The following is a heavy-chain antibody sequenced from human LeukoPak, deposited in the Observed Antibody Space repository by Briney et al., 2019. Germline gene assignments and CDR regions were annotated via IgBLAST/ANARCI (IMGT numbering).Heavy chain of an antibody. CDR2: ISAYNGNT. CDR1: GYTFTSYG. V-gene: IGHV1-18*01. J-gene: IGHJ4*02. CDR3: ARGGRYCTNGVCYYYFDY. D-gene: IGHD2-8*01. Sequence: ASVKVSCKASGYTFTSYGISWVRQAPGQGLEWMGWISAYNGNTNYAQKLQGRVTMTTDTSTSTAYMELRSLRSDDTAVCYCARGGRYCTNGVCYYYFDYWGQGTLVTVSS.